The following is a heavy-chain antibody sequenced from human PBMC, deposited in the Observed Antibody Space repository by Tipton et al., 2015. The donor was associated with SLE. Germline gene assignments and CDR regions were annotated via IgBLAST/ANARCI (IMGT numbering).Heavy chain of an antibody. D-gene: IGHD4-11*01. Sequence: TLSLTCTVSGGSISSYYWSWIRQPPGKGLEWIGCIYYSGSTNYNPSLKSRVTISVDTSKNQFSLKLSSVTAADTAVYYCARGAHSTYPDDLGKGTPVTVSS. V-gene: IGHV4-59*01. CDR1: GGSISSYY. CDR3: ARGAHSTYPDD. CDR2: IYYSGST. J-gene: IGHJ4*02.